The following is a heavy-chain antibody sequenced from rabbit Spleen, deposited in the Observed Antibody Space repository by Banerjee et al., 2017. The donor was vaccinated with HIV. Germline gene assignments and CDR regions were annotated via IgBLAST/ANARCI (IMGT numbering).Heavy chain of an antibody. CDR2: INAVTGKA. J-gene: IGHJ6*01. V-gene: IGHV1S45*01. D-gene: IGHD8-1*01. CDR3: ARDTGSSFSSYGMAL. Sequence: QEQLVESGGGLVKPEGSLKLSCTASGISFSNKAVMCWVRQATGKGLEWIACINAVTGKAVYASWAKGRCTISKSSSTTMTLQMTSLTAADTATYFCARDTGSSFSSYGMALWGPGTLVTV. CDR1: GISFSNKAV.